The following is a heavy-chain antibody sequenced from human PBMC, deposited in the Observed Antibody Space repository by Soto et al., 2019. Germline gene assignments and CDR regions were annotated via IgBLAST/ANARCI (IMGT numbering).Heavy chain of an antibody. D-gene: IGHD6-13*01. CDR2: ISGSSSYT. CDR1: EGRYIDYY. Sequence: RDPSGAWEGRYIDYYSSCISQAPGKGLEWVSYISGSSSYTNYADSVKGRFTISRDNAKNSLYLQMNNLRAEDTAVYYCARARTSGSSWLSDYWGQRTPVPGSS. V-gene: IGHV3-11*05. CDR3: ARARTSGSSWLSDY. J-gene: IGHJ4*02.